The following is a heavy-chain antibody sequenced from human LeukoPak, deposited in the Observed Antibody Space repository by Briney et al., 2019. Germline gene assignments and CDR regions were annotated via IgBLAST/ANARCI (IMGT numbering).Heavy chain of an antibody. J-gene: IGHJ3*02. Sequence: ASVKVSCKVSGYTLIDLSMHWVRQAPGKGLEWMGGFGPEHGETIYAQKFQGRVTMTEDTSTDTAYMELSSLRSEDTAIYYCATGSLTDAFDIWGQGTMVTVSS. V-gene: IGHV1-24*01. CDR2: FGPEHGET. CDR1: GYTLIDLS. CDR3: ATGSLTDAFDI.